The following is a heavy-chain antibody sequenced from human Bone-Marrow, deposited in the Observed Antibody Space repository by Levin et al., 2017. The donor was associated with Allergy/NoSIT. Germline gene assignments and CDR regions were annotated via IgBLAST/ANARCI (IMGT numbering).Heavy chain of an antibody. Sequence: PGGSLRLSCAASGFAFSTYWMVWARQAPGKGLEWVANIKPDGTQTSYVDSAKGRFTIARDNAKNSLYLQMSSLRVEDTAVYYCAREGRLLGAFDIWGQGTMVTVSS. CDR3: AREGRLLGAFDI. CDR2: IKPDGTQT. J-gene: IGHJ3*02. V-gene: IGHV3-7*01. D-gene: IGHD3-16*01. CDR1: GFAFSTYW.